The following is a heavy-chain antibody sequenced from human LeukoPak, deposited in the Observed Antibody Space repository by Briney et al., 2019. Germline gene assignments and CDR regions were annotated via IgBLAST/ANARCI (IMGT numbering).Heavy chain of an antibody. V-gene: IGHV3-48*01. D-gene: IGHD6-19*01. CDR3: ARDRIAVAATLPGGY. J-gene: IGHJ4*02. CDR2: ISSSSSTI. Sequence: PGGSLRLSCAASGFTFSSYSMNWVRQAPGKGLEWVTYISSSSSTIYYADSVKGRFTISRDNAKNSLYLQTNSLRAEDTAVYYCARDRIAVAATLPGGYWGQGTLVTVSS. CDR1: GFTFSSYS.